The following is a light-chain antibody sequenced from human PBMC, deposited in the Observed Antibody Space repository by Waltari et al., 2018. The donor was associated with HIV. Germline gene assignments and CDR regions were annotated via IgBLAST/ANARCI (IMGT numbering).Light chain of an antibody. V-gene: IGLV2-8*01. CDR1: NSDIGGYNY. Sequence: QSALTQPPSASGSPGQSVTISCTGTNSDIGGYNYVSWYHQHPGKAPKLVISEVTKLPSGVPDRFSGSKSGTTASLTVSGLQAEDEADYYCSSYANKNGFYVVFGGGTKLTVL. CDR2: EVT. CDR3: SSYANKNGFYVV. J-gene: IGLJ2*01.